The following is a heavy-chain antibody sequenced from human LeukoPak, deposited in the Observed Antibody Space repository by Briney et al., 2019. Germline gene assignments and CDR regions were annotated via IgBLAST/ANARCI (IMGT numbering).Heavy chain of an antibody. Sequence: GRSLRLSCAASGFTFSSYGMHWVRQAPGKGLEWVAVIWYDGSNKYYADSVKGRFTISRDNSKNTLYLQMNSLRAGDTAVYYCARDQAYYYYGMDVWGQGTTVTVPS. CDR2: IWYDGSNK. CDR1: GFTFSSYG. V-gene: IGHV3-33*01. CDR3: ARDQAYYYYGMDV. J-gene: IGHJ6*02.